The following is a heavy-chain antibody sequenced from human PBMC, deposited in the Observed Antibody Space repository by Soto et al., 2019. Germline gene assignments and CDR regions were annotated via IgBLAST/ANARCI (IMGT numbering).Heavy chain of an antibody. CDR3: ARWPDGYYCCGMDV. V-gene: IGHV1-8*01. Sequence: QVQLVQSGAEVKKPGASVKVSCKASGYTFTSYDINWVRQATGQGLEWMGWMNPNSGNTGYAQKFQGRVTMTRNTAISTAYMALSSLRSEATAVYFCARWPDGYYCCGMDVWGQGTTVTVSS. CDR2: MNPNSGNT. J-gene: IGHJ6*02. CDR1: GYTFTSYD.